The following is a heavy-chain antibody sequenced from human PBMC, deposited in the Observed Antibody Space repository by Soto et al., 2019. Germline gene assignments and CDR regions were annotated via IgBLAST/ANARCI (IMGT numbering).Heavy chain of an antibody. Sequence: ASVKVSCKASGGTFSSYAISWVRQAPGQGFEWMGWISAYNGNTNYAQKLQGRVTMTTDTSTSTAYMELRSLRSDDTAVYYCARAYYYDSSGYYGCPDYWGQGTLVTVSS. CDR1: GGTFSSYA. CDR3: ARAYYYDSSGYYGCPDY. D-gene: IGHD3-22*01. V-gene: IGHV1-18*01. J-gene: IGHJ4*02. CDR2: ISAYNGNT.